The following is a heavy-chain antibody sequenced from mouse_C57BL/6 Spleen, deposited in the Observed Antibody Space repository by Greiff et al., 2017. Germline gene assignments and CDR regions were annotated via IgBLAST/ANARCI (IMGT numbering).Heavy chain of an antibody. J-gene: IGHJ4*01. V-gene: IGHV1-39*01. D-gene: IGHD2-4*01. Sequence: VQLQQSGPELVKPGASVKISCKASGYSFTDYNMNWVKQSNGQSLEWIGVINPNYGTTSYNQKFKGKATLTVDQSSSTASMQLNSLTSEDSAVYYCSRSSDDDRRYYAMDYWGQGTSVTVSS. CDR3: SRSSDDDRRYYAMDY. CDR1: GYSFTDYN. CDR2: INPNYGTT.